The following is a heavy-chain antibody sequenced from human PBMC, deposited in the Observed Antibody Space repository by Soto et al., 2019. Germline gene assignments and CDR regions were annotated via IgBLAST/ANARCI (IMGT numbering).Heavy chain of an antibody. V-gene: IGHV6-1*01. CDR1: GASVSSNSAA. Sequence: SQTLSLTCVISGASVSSNSAAWNWIRQSPSRGLEWLGRTYYRSKWYNDYAVSVKSRITINPDTSKNQFSLQLNSVTPEDTAVYYCARDCTNGVCYPSYHYGMDVWGQGTTVTVSS. CDR3: ARDCTNGVCYPSYHYGMDV. J-gene: IGHJ6*02. D-gene: IGHD2-8*01. CDR2: TYYRSKWYN.